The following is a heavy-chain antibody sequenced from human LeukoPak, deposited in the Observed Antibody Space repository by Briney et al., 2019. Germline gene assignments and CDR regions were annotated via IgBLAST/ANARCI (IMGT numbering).Heavy chain of an antibody. CDR2: IYYSGST. D-gene: IGHD4-11*01. Sequence: KSSETLSLTCAVSGGSISSGGYSWSWIRQPPGKGLEWIGYIYYSGSTNYNPSLKSRVTISLDTSKNQFFLKLSSVTAADTAVYYCARNPTDDYSNYVWFDPWGQGTLVTVSS. J-gene: IGHJ5*02. V-gene: IGHV4-61*08. CDR3: ARNPTDDYSNYVWFDP. CDR1: GGSISSGGYS.